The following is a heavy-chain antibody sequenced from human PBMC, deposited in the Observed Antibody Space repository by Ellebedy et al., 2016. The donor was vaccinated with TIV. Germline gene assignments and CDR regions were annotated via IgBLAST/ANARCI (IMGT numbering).Heavy chain of an antibody. V-gene: IGHV3-30*03. CDR2: ISSDGNNK. CDR3: ATIVVVGLGAFDV. D-gene: IGHD2-15*01. Sequence: PGGSLRLSCAASGFTFSSYGFHWVRQAPGKGLARVAFISSDGNNKYYADSVKGRFTISRDNSKNTLYLQMNILRAEDTAMYYCATIVVVGLGAFDVWGQGTMVTVSS. J-gene: IGHJ3*01. CDR1: GFTFSSYG.